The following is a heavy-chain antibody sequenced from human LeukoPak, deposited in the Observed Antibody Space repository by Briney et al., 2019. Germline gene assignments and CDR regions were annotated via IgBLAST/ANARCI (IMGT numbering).Heavy chain of an antibody. CDR1: GGSFSDYY. V-gene: IGHV4-34*01. CDR2: INHSGST. CDR3: ARGSDYDSSACEY. J-gene: IGHJ4*02. Sequence: SETLSLTCAVYGGSFSDYYWSWIRQPPGKGLEWIGEINHSGSTNYNSSLRSRVTISVDTSKNQFSLKVNSVTAADTAVYYCARGSDYDSSACEYWGQGTLVTVSS. D-gene: IGHD3-22*01.